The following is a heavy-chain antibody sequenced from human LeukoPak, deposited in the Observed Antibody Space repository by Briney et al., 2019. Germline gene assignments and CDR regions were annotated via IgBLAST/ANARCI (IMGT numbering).Heavy chain of an antibody. CDR1: GFTFSSHS. D-gene: IGHD3-10*01. CDR2: ISSASSSI. J-gene: IGHJ4*02. CDR3: ARGAYLAYYFDY. Sequence: GGSLRLSCTASGFTFSSHSMNWVRQAPGKGLEWISYISSASSSIHYAASVKGRFTISRDNGNNSLYLQMNSPRAEDTAVYYCARGAYLAYYFDYWGQGSLVSVSS. V-gene: IGHV3-48*01.